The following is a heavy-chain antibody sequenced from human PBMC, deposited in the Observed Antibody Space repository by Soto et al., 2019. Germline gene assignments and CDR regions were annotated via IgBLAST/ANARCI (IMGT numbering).Heavy chain of an antibody. D-gene: IGHD3-22*01. CDR3: ARSDSSGKTRYYFDH. J-gene: IGHJ4*02. CDR2: IYSTEST. CDR1: GGSISSGSYY. V-gene: IGHV4-31*03. Sequence: QVQLQESGPGLVKPSQTLSLTCTVSGGSISSGSYYWSWIRQHPGKGLEWIVYIYSTESTNYNPSLKSRLSISVDMSASQFSLKLSSVTVADTAVYYCARSDSSGKTRYYFDHWGQGTLVTVSS.